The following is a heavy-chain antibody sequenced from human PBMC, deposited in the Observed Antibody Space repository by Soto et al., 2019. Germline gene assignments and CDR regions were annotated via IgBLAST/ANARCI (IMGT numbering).Heavy chain of an antibody. Sequence: QLQLQESGPGLVKPSETLSLTCTVSGGSISSNYWSWIRQPPAKGLEWIGHVYDSGTANSNPSLKSRVSISVDTSKNLFSLNLSAVTGADTAMYYCYGSGGNWGQGTLVTVSS. D-gene: IGHD1-26*01. CDR3: YGSGGN. CDR2: VYDSGTA. V-gene: IGHV4-59*01. CDR1: GGSISSNY. J-gene: IGHJ4*02.